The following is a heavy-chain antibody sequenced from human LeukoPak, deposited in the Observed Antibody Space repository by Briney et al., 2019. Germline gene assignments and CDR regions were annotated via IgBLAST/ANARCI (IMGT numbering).Heavy chain of an antibody. CDR3: ARGDYVLDY. CDR1: GFTFSSYT. CDR2: ISYDGNIK. Sequence: GGSLRLSCAASGFTFSSYTMHWVRQAPGKGLEWVTVISYDGNIKYYVDSVKGRLTISRDNSKNTLYLQINGLRAEDTALCYCARGDYVLDYWGQGTLVTVSS. J-gene: IGHJ4*02. D-gene: IGHD3-16*01. V-gene: IGHV3-30-3*01.